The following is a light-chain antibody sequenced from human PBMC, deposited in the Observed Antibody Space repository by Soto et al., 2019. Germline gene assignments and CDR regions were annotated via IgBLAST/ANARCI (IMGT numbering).Light chain of an antibody. CDR2: SAS. J-gene: IGKJ3*01. CDR3: QQYYTAPLT. Sequence: DIVMTQSPDSLAVSLCERATINCKSSQSVLSSSNNKNFLAWYQQKPGQPPHLLIYSASTRQSGVPDRFSGSESGTDFTLPISSLQAEDVAVYYSQQYYTAPLTFGPGTKVHSK. V-gene: IGKV4-1*01. CDR1: QSVLSSSNNKNF.